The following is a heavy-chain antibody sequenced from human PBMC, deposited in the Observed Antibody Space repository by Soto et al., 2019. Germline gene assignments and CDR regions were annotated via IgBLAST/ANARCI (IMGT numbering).Heavy chain of an antibody. CDR3: ARVPKYYYDSSGPIDY. V-gene: IGHV1-3*01. J-gene: IGHJ4*02. CDR2: INAGNGNT. Sequence: GASVKVSCKASGYTFTSYAMHWVRQAPGQRLEWMGWINAGNGNTKYSQKFQGRVTITRDTSASTAYMELSSLRSEDTAVYYCARVPKYYYDSSGPIDYWGQGTLVNVS. D-gene: IGHD3-22*01. CDR1: GYTFTSYA.